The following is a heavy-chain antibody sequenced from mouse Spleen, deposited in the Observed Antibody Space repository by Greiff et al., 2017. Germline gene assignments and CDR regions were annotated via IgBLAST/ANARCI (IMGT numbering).Heavy chain of an antibody. D-gene: IGHD2-1*01. CDR3: ARKHYGNYYAMDY. Sequence: QVQLKESGPGLVQPSQSLSITCTVSGFSLTSYGVHWVRQSPGKGLEWLGVIWSGGSTDYNAAFISRLSISKDNSKSQVFFKMNSLQANDTAIYYCARKHYGNYYAMDYWGQGTSVTVSS. V-gene: IGHV2-2*02. CDR2: IWSGGST. CDR1: GFSLTSYG. J-gene: IGHJ4*01.